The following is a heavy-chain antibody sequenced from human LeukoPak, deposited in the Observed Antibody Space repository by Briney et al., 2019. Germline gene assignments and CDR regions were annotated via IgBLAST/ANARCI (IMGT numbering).Heavy chain of an antibody. D-gene: IGHD3-16*02. V-gene: IGHV3-21*01. CDR1: GFTFSSYS. CDR3: ARDQNYVWGSYRPPNFDY. CDR2: ISSSSSYI. Sequence: GGSLRLSCAASGFTFSSYSMNWVRQAPVKGLEWVSSISSSSSYIYYADSVKGRFTISRDNAKNSLYLQMNSLRAEDTAVYYCARDQNYVWGSYRPPNFDYWGQGTLVTVSS. J-gene: IGHJ4*02.